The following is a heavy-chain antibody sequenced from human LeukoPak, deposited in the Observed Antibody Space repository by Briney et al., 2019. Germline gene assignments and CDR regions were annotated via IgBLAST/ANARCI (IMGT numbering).Heavy chain of an antibody. J-gene: IGHJ4*02. CDR1: GYSFTSYW. CDR2: IYPGDSDT. Sequence: KVGESLKICCKGSGYSFTSYWIGWVRHMPRKDLQWMGSIYPGDSDTRYSPSFQSQVTISADKSISTAYLQWSSLKASDTAMYYCARHKRDRGYEVDYWGQGTLVTVSS. CDR3: ARHKRDRGYEVDY. V-gene: IGHV5-51*01. D-gene: IGHD5-12*01.